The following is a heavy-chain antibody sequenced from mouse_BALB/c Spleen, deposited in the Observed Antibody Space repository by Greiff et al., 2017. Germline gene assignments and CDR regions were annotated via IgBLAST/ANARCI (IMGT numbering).Heavy chain of an antibody. V-gene: IGHV1S81*02. CDR3: TRYGNGYLDV. D-gene: IGHD2-1*01. Sequence: QVQLKQSGAELVKPGASVKLSCKASGYTFTSYYMYWVKQRPGQGLEWIGEINPSNGGTNFNEKFKSKATLTVDKSSSTAYMQLSSLTSEDSAVYYCTRYGNGYLDVWGEGTTVTVSS. CDR2: INPSNGGT. CDR1: GYTFTSYY. J-gene: IGHJ1*01.